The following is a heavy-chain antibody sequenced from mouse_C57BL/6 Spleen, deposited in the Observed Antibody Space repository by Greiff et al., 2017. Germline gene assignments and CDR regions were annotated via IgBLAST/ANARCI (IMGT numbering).Heavy chain of an antibody. CDR3: ARRGGNDVGAMDY. CDR1: GYAFSSYW. CDR2: IYPGDGDT. Sequence: VQLQQSGAELVKPGASVKISCKASGYAFSSYWMNWVKQRPGKGLEWIGQIYPGDGDTNYNGKFKGKATLTADKSSSTAYMQVSRLTSEDSAVYFCARRGGNDVGAMDYWGQGTSVTVSS. J-gene: IGHJ4*01. D-gene: IGHD2-2*01. V-gene: IGHV1-80*01.